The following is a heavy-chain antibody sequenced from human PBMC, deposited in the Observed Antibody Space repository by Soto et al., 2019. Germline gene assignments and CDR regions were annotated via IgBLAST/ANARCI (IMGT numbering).Heavy chain of an antibody. Sequence: SETLSLTCTVSGGSISSYYWSWIRQPPGKGLEWIGYIYYSGSTNYNPSLKSRVTISVDTSKNQFSLKLSSVTAADTAVYYCARGWAPDIVGATTLGNCAFDIWGQGTMVTVSS. CDR3: ARGWAPDIVGATTLGNCAFDI. CDR1: GGSISSYY. V-gene: IGHV4-59*01. CDR2: IYYSGST. D-gene: IGHD1-26*01. J-gene: IGHJ3*02.